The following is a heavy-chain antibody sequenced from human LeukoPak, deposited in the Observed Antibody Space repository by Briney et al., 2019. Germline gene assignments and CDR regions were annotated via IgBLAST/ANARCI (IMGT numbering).Heavy chain of an antibody. V-gene: IGHV4-34*01. CDR1: GGSFSGYY. D-gene: IGHD6-6*01. Sequence: SEPLSLTCAVYGGSFSGYYWSWIRQPPGKGLEWIGEINHSGSTNYNPSLKSRVTISVDKSKNQFSLKLSSVTAADTAVYYCARDVGARLPGFWGQGTLVTVSS. CDR2: INHSGST. J-gene: IGHJ4*02. CDR3: ARDVGARLPGF.